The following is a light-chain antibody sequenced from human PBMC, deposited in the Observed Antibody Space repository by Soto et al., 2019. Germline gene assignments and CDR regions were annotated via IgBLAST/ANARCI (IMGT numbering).Light chain of an antibody. CDR1: SSDVGGYNY. Sequence: QSALTQPASVSGSPGQSITISCTGTSSDVGGYNYVSWYQQHPGKAPKLMIYDVSNRPSGVSNRFSGSKSGNTASLTISGLQAEDEADYYCSSYTTNSSPVVFGGGTTLTVL. V-gene: IGLV2-14*01. CDR2: DVS. CDR3: SSYTTNSSPVV. J-gene: IGLJ2*01.